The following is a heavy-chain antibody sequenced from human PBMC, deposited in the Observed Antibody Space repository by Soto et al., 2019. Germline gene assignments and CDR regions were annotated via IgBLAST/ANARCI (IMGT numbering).Heavy chain of an antibody. CDR1: GYSFTNYW. CDR3: ARGSSWYDKYYFDY. V-gene: IGHV5-51*01. CDR2: IYPGDSDT. D-gene: IGHD6-13*01. J-gene: IGHJ4*02. Sequence: GESLKISCKGSGYSFTNYWIGWVRQMPGKGLEWMGIIYPGDSDTRYSPSFKDQVTISADKSISTAYLQWSSLRASDTAMYYCARGSSWYDKYYFDYSGQGTLVTVSS.